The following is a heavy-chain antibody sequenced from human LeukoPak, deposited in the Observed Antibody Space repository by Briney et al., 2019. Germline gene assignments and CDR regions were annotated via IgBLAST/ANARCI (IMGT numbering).Heavy chain of an antibody. CDR1: GDSVSSNSAA. V-gene: IGHV6-1*01. D-gene: IGHD1-26*01. Sequence: SQTLSLTCAISGDSVSSNSAAWNWIRQSPSRGLEWLGRTYYRSKWYNDYAVSVKSRITINPDTSKNQFSLKLSSVTAADTAVYYCAVEALVGASRFDYWGQGTLVTVSS. CDR3: AVEALVGASRFDY. CDR2: TYYRSKWYN. J-gene: IGHJ4*02.